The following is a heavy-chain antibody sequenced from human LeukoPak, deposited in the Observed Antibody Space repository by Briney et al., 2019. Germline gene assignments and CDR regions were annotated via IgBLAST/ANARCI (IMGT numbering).Heavy chain of an antibody. Sequence: GGSLSRYCAASGFTFSSYAMSWDPQAPGLELEWVSATICSGGSTSYADSVKVRFTISRANSRAKLYLQMNSLRAEAAAVYYGAKMYYVYVWGSYYFDYWGQGTLVTVSS. D-gene: IGHD3-16*01. CDR3: AKMYYVYVWGSYYFDY. J-gene: IGHJ4*02. CDR2: TICSGGST. V-gene: IGHV3-23*01. CDR1: GFTFSSYA.